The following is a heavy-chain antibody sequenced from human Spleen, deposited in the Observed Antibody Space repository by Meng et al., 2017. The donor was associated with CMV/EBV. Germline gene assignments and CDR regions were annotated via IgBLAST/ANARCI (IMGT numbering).Heavy chain of an antibody. D-gene: IGHD2-21*01. V-gene: IGHV4-61*01. Sequence: GSLRLSCTVSGGSISSSSYYWTWIRQPPGKGLEWIGYIYYRGNTNYNPSLKSRVTMSVDTSRNQFSLTLSSVTAADTAVYYCSRDYCGGDCYSLGHWGRGSLVTVSS. CDR3: SRDYCGGDCYSLGH. CDR2: IYYRGNT. CDR1: GGSISSSSYY. J-gene: IGHJ1*01.